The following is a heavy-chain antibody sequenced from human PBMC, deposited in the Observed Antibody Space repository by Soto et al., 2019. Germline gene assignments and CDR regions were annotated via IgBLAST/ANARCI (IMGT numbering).Heavy chain of an antibody. CDR2: FRAGGDDGTT. V-gene: IGHV3-23*01. CDR3: AKKVNSGSGSQYFDY. CDR1: GFTLSSYS. D-gene: IGHD3-10*01. J-gene: IGHJ4*02. Sequence: HPGGSLRLSCAASGFTLSSYSMSWVRQAPGKGLEWVSGFRAGGDDGTTYYADSVKGRFTISRDNSKNTLFLQMNSLRAEDTAIYYCAKKVNSGSGSQYFDYFGQGTLVTVSS.